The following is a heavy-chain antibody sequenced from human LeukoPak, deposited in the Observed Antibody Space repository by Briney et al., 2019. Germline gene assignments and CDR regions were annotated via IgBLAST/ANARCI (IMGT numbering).Heavy chain of an antibody. CDR1: GGSISSYY. V-gene: IGHV4-59*12. CDR3: ARGYSSGWYGLKYFQH. Sequence: PSETLSLTCTVSGGSISSYYWSWIRQPPGKGLEWIGYIYYSGSTNYNPSLKSRVTISVDTSKNQFSLKLSSVTAADTAVYYCARGYSSGWYGLKYFQHWGQGTLVTVSS. CDR2: IYYSGST. J-gene: IGHJ1*01. D-gene: IGHD6-19*01.